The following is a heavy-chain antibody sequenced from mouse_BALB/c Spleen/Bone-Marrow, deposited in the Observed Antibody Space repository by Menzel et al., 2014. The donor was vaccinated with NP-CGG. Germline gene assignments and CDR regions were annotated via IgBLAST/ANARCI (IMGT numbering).Heavy chain of an antibody. Sequence: QVQLQQSGAELVRPGASVKVSCKASGYTFTNYWINWVRQRPGQGLEWIGNIYPSDSYSNYNQKFKDKATLTVDKSSSTAYMQLSSPTSEDSAVYYCTRRDRYDYYGVDYWGQGTSVTVS. J-gene: IGHJ4*01. V-gene: IGHV1-69*02. CDR2: IYPSDSYS. D-gene: IGHD2-14*01. CDR3: TRRDRYDYYGVDY. CDR1: GYTFTNYW.